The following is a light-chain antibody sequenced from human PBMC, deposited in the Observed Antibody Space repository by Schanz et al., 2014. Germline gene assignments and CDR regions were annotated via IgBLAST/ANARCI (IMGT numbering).Light chain of an antibody. CDR1: SSNIGGNY. CDR2: DNY. Sequence: QSVLTQPPSLSAAPGQRVTISCSGSSSNIGGNYVSWYRQLPGTAPILLIYDNYKRPSGIPDRFSGSTSGTSASLAITGLQAEDEADYYCQSYASRMGGVFGGGTKLTVL. CDR3: QSYASRMGGV. J-gene: IGLJ3*02. V-gene: IGLV1-51*01.